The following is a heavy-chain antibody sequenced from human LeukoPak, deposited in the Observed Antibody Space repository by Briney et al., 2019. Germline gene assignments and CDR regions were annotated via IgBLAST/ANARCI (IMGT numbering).Heavy chain of an antibody. Sequence: GGSLRLSCAASGFTFSSYGMSWVRQAPGKGLEWVSAISGSGGSTYCADSVKGRFTISRDISKNTLYLQMNSLRAEGTAVYYCAKDLGNYYDSSGYYYVGGFDPWGQGTLVTVSS. CDR1: GFTFSSYG. CDR2: ISGSGGST. CDR3: AKDLGNYYDSSGYYYVGGFDP. D-gene: IGHD3-22*01. V-gene: IGHV3-23*01. J-gene: IGHJ5*02.